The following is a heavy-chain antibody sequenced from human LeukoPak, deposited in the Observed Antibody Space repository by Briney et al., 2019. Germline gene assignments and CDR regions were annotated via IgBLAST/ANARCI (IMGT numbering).Heavy chain of an antibody. D-gene: IGHD5-18*01. Sequence: SETLSLTCTVSGRSISSYYWSWIRQPPGKGLEWIGYIYYSGSTNYNPSLKSRISISVDTSKNQFSLKLSSVTAADTAVYYCARTTEGGYTYNYFYNYYMDVWGKGTTVTISS. CDR3: ARTTEGGYTYNYFYNYYMDV. CDR2: IYYSGST. J-gene: IGHJ6*03. CDR1: GRSISSYY. V-gene: IGHV4-59*01.